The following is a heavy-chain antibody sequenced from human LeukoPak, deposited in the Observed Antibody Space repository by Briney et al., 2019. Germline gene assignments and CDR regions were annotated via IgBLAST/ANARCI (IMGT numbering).Heavy chain of an antibody. CDR1: GYTFISYG. J-gene: IGHJ4*02. V-gene: IGHV1-18*01. D-gene: IGHD2-21*02. Sequence: ASVKVSCKASGYTFISYGISWVRQAPGQGLEWVGWISAYNGNTNYAQKLQGRVTMTTDTSTSTAYMELRSLRSDDTAVYYCARDYLAYCGGDCYSGYDYWGQGTLVTVSS. CDR2: ISAYNGNT. CDR3: ARDYLAYCGGDCYSGYDY.